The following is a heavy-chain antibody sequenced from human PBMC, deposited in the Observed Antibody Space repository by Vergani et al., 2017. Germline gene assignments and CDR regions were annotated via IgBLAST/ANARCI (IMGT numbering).Heavy chain of an antibody. J-gene: IGHJ2*01. CDR1: GFTFSTYD. CDR2: IGTAGDT. D-gene: IGHD6-13*01. Sequence: EVQLVESGGGLVQPGGSLRLSCAASGFTFSTYDMHWVRQATGKGLEWVSAIGTAGDTYYPGSVKGRFTISRENAKNSLYLQMNGLRAGDTALYYCVKDIAASGNYWYFDLWGRGTLVTVSS. V-gene: IGHV3-13*01. CDR3: VKDIAASGNYWYFDL.